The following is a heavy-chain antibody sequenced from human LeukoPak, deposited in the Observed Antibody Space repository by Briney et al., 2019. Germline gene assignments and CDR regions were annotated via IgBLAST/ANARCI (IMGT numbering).Heavy chain of an antibody. CDR1: GFTLSSYS. V-gene: IGHV4-59*01. Sequence: GALRLSCAASGFTLSSYSMNWVRQAPGKGLEWIGYIYYTGSSSYNPSLRSRGTISADTSKNQFSLKLISVTAADTAVYYCASRKLGNDYWGQGTLVTVSS. D-gene: IGHD7-27*01. CDR2: IYYTGSS. J-gene: IGHJ4*01. CDR3: ASRKLGNDY.